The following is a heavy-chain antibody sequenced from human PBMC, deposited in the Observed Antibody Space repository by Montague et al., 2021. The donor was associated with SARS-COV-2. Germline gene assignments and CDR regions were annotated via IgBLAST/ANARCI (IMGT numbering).Heavy chain of an antibody. CDR3: ARNMAY. Sequence: SETLSLTCTVSSGSLSHYYWSWIRQSPDKGLEWIGYMYETGNMIYNPSLRSRVSISADTSKGQFSLRLTSVTAADSAGYYCARNMAYWGQGVLVTV. D-gene: IGHD2/OR15-2a*01. CDR2: MYETGNM. V-gene: IGHV4-4*09. CDR1: SGSLSHYY. J-gene: IGHJ4*02.